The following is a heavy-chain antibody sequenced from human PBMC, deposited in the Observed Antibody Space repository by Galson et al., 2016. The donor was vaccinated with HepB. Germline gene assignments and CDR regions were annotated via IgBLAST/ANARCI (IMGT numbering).Heavy chain of an antibody. CDR2: ISFDGGSA. D-gene: IGHD6-25*01. CDR3: AKRLWNGDS. CDR1: GFNFNSYS. J-gene: IGHJ4*02. Sequence: SLRLSCAASGFNFNSYSMDWVRQSPGGGLEWVAVISFDGGSAYYADSVRGRFTISRADSKNTLYLHMSSLRAEDTALYYCAKRLWNGDSWGQGALVTVSS. V-gene: IGHV3-30*04.